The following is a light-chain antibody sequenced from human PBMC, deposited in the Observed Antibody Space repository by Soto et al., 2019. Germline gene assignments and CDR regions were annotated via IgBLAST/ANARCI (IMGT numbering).Light chain of an antibody. Sequence: QSALTQPASVSGSPGQSITISCTGTSSDVGGYNYVSWYQQHPGKAPKLMIYEVSQRPSGDSNRFSGSKSGNTASLTISGLQAEDEADYWCSSYTSSSTVVFGTGTKFTVL. J-gene: IGLJ1*01. V-gene: IGLV2-14*01. CDR1: SSDVGGYNY. CDR3: SSYTSSSTVV. CDR2: EVS.